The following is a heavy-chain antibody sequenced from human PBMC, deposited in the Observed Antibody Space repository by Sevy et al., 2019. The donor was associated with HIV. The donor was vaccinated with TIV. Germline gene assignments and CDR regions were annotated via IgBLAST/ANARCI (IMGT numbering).Heavy chain of an antibody. CDR1: GFTFSVYW. CDR3: GREGVGGYSYSLDC. CDR2: MKEDGSDK. D-gene: IGHD5-18*01. V-gene: IGHV3-7*01. Sequence: GGCLRLCCAASGFTFSVYWMSWVRQAPGKGLECVATMKEDGSDKDYVDSVKGRFTMSRDNAKNSPYLQMNSLRAEDTAVYYCGREGVGGYSYSLDCWGQGTLVTVSS. J-gene: IGHJ4*02.